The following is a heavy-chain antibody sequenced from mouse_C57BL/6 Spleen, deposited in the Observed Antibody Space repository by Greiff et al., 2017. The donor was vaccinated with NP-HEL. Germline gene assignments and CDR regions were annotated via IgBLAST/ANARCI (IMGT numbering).Heavy chain of an antibody. CDR3: ARLTLSYYYGSSYFDD. D-gene: IGHD1-1*01. CDR1: GFSLTSYA. CDR2: IWTGGGT. Sequence: VKLMESGPGLVAPSQSLSITCTVSGFSLTSYAISWVRQPPGKGLEWLGVIWTGGGTNYNSALKSRLSISKDNSKSQVFLKMNSLQTDDTARYYCARLTLSYYYGSSYFDDWGQGTTLTVSS. V-gene: IGHV2-9-1*01. J-gene: IGHJ2*01.